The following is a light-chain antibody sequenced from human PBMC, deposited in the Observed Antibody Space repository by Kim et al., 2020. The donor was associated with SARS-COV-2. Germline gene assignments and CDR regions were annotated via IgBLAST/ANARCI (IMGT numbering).Light chain of an antibody. CDR3: LLYYNGHRV. CDR1: SGTGPAGHP. Sequence: GGTVHLPVASRSGTGPAGHPPYWFQQKPGQAPRTLIYDTSNKHSWTPARLSGSLLGGKAALTLSGALPEDEAEYYCLLYYNGHRVFGGGTQLTVL. J-gene: IGLJ2*01. V-gene: IGLV7-46*01. CDR2: DTS.